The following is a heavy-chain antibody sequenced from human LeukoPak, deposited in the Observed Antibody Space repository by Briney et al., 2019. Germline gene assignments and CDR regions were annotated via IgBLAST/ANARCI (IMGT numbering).Heavy chain of an antibody. V-gene: IGHV1-18*01. CDR3: ARPRGSGYYYLWLDY. Sequence: ASVKVSCKASGYTFTSYGISWVRQAPGQGLEWMGWISAYNGNTNYAQKLQGRVTMTTDTSTSTAYMELRSLRSDDTAVYYCARPRGSGYYYLWLDYWGQGTLVTVSS. J-gene: IGHJ4*02. D-gene: IGHD3-22*01. CDR1: GYTFTSYG. CDR2: ISAYNGNT.